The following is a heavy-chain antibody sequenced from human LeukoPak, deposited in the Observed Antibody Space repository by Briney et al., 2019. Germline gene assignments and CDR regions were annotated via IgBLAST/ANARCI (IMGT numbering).Heavy chain of an antibody. J-gene: IGHJ4*02. D-gene: IGHD2-21*02. Sequence: GYADSVEGRFTISRDNAKKSVYLEMNSLTDEATALYYCARDYCGGDCYPFDYWGQGTLVTVSS. CDR3: ARDYCGGDCYPFDY. V-gene: IGHV3-20*03.